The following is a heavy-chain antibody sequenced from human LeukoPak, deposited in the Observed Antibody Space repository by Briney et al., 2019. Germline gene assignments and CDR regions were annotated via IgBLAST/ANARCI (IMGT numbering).Heavy chain of an antibody. CDR3: ARGLPSPNDHHYFDY. D-gene: IGHD1-1*01. CDR1: GYTFTSYG. J-gene: IGHJ4*02. CDR2: ISAYNGNT. Sequence: GASVKVSCKASGYTFTSYGISWVRQAPGQGLEWMGWISAYNGNTNYAQKLQGRVTMTTDISTSTAYMELRSLRSDDTAVYYCARGLPSPNDHHYFDYWGQGTLVTVSS. V-gene: IGHV1-18*01.